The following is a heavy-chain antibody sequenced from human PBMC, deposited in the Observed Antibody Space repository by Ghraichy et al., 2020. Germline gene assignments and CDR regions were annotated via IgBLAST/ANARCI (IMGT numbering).Heavy chain of an antibody. V-gene: IGHV3-23*01. Sequence: GALRLSCAASGFTFSSYAMSWVRQAPGKGLEWVSAISGSGGSTYYADSVKGRFTISRDNSKNTLYLQMNSLRAEDTAVYYCALSYYDILTGYPYWGQGTLVTVSS. CDR3: ALSYYDILTGYPY. D-gene: IGHD3-9*01. CDR1: GFTFSSYA. CDR2: ISGSGGST. J-gene: IGHJ4*02.